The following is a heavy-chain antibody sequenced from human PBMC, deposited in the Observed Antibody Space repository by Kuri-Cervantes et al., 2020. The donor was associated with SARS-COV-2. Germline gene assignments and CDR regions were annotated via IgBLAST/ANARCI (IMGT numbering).Heavy chain of an antibody. CDR1: GYTFTSYG. V-gene: IGHV1-18*04. D-gene: IGHD3-10*01. Sequence: ASVKVSCKASGYTFTSYGISWVRQAPGQGLEWMGWISAYNGNTNYAQKLQGRVTMTTDTSTSTAYMELRSLRSDDTAVYYCARAFKYGHIWFGELTNAFDIWGQGTMVTVSS. J-gene: IGHJ3*02. CDR3: ARAFKYGHIWFGELTNAFDI. CDR2: ISAYNGNT.